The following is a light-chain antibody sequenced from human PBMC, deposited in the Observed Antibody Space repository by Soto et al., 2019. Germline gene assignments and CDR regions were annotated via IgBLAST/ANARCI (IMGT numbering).Light chain of an antibody. CDR2: TSN. Sequence: QSVLTQPPSASGTPGQRVTISCSGSSSNIGSNTVNWYKQFPGTAPKLLIHTSNQRPSGVSDRFSGSKSGTSASLAISGLQAEDEADDYCAAWDDSLNGVVFGGGTELTVL. J-gene: IGLJ2*01. V-gene: IGLV1-44*01. CDR1: SSNIGSNT. CDR3: AAWDDSLNGVV.